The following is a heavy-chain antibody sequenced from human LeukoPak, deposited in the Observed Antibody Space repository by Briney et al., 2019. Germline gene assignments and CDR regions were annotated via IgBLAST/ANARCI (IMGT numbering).Heavy chain of an antibody. D-gene: IGHD3-22*01. Sequence: SETLSLTCTVSGGSISSSGYYWGWIRQPPGKGLEWIGSIYYSGSTYYNPSLKSRVTISVDTSKNQFSLKLSSVTAADTAVYYCARPNDYDSSGYYFDYWGQGTLVTVSS. CDR2: IYYSGST. V-gene: IGHV4-39*01. CDR3: ARPNDYDSSGYYFDY. CDR1: GGSISSSGYY. J-gene: IGHJ4*02.